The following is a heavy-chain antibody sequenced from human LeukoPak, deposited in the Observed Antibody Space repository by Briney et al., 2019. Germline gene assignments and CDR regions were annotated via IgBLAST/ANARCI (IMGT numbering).Heavy chain of an antibody. V-gene: IGHV1-69*05. CDR2: IIPIFGTA. J-gene: IGHJ4*02. D-gene: IGHD4-23*01. Sequence: SVKVSCKASGGIFSSYAISWVRQAPGQGLEWMGGIIPIFGTANYAQKFQGRVTMTRDTSTSTVYMELSSLRSEDTAVYYCARGEKNGGNSGIGYWGQGTLVTVSS. CDR3: ARGEKNGGNSGIGY. CDR1: GGIFSSYA.